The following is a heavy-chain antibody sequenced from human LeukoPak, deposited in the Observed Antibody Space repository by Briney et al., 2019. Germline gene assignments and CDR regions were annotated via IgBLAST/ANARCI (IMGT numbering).Heavy chain of an antibody. CDR2: ISSSGSTI. V-gene: IGHV3-48*03. CDR1: GFTFSSYE. CDR3: ARDDYGGNYNWFDP. Sequence: GGPLRLSCAASGFTFSSYEMNWVRQAPGKGLEWVSYISSSGSTIYYADSVKGRFTISRDNAKNSLYLQMNSLRAEDTAVYYCARDDYGGNYNWFDPWGQGTLVTVSS. D-gene: IGHD4-23*01. J-gene: IGHJ5*02.